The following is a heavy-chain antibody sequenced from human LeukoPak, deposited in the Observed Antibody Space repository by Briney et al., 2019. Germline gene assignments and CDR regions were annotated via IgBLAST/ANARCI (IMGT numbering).Heavy chain of an antibody. CDR1: GGSISSSGYY. CDR2: IYFSGST. CDR3: AKAGGDYYYYMDV. Sequence: SETLSLTCTVSGGSISSSGYYWGWIRQPPGKGLEWIGSIYFSGSTYYNPSLKSRLTISVDTSKNQFSLKLSSVTAADTAVYYCAKAGGDYYYYMDVWGKGTTVTVSS. J-gene: IGHJ6*03. V-gene: IGHV4-39*01. D-gene: IGHD3-10*01.